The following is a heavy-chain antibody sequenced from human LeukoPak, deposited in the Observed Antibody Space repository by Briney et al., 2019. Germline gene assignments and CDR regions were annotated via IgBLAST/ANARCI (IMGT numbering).Heavy chain of an antibody. CDR2: INPNSGGT. V-gene: IGHV1-2*02. CDR3: ARGGSHCSSTSCSYYY. D-gene: IGHD2-2*01. CDR1: GYTFTGYY. J-gene: IGHJ4*02. Sequence: ASVKVPCKASGYTFTGYYMHWVRQAPGQGLEWMGWINPNSGGTNYAQKLQGRVTMTTDTSTSTAYMELSSLRSEDTAVYYCARGGSHCSSTSCSYYYWGQGTLVTVSS.